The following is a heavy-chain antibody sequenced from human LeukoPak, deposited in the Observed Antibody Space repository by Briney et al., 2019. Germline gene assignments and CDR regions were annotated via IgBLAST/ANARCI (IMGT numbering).Heavy chain of an antibody. J-gene: IGHJ4*02. CDR3: ARVYSSSTVCFDH. CDR1: GYSISNAYY. V-gene: IGHV4-38-2*02. CDR2: LYHSGST. D-gene: IGHD6-6*01. Sequence: SETLSLTCTVSGYSISNAYYWGWIRQPPGKGLEWIGSLYHSGSTYYNPSLKSRVSISVDTFRNQFSLRLSSVTAADTAVYYCARVYSSSTVCFDHWGQGTLVTVSS.